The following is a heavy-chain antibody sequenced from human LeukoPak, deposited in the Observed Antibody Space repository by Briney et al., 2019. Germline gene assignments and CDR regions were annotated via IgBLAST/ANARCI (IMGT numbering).Heavy chain of an antibody. D-gene: IGHD1-26*01. CDR1: GFTFSSYA. CDR2: ISGSGGST. V-gene: IGHV3-23*01. Sequence: GGSLRLSCAASGFTFSSYAMSWVRQAPGKGLEWVSGISGSGGSTYYADSVKGRFTISRDNSKNTLYLQMNSLRAEDTAVYYCARAAGATTHYYYGMDVWGQGTTVTVSS. CDR3: ARAAGATTHYYYGMDV. J-gene: IGHJ6*02.